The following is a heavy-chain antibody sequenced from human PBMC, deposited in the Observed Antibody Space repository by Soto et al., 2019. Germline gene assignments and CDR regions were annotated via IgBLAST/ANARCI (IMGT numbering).Heavy chain of an antibody. D-gene: IGHD1-26*01. Sequence: EVQLLESGGGLVQPVGSLRLSCAASGFTFSSYAMSWVRQAPGKGLEWVSAIRGSGGSTYYADSVTGRFTISRDNSMNTLYMQMNSLRAEDTDVYYCAKDKVRGGSYLAKYYFDYWCQGTLVTVSS. J-gene: IGHJ4*02. V-gene: IGHV3-23*01. CDR2: IRGSGGST. CDR1: GFTFSSYA. CDR3: AKDKVRGGSYLAKYYFDY.